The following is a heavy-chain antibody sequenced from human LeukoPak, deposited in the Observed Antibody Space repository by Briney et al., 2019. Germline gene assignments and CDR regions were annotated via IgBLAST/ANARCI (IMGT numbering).Heavy chain of an antibody. V-gene: IGHV1-8*01. CDR2: MNPNSGNT. J-gene: IGHJ6*03. CDR3: ARGEYDILTGYYPYYYYYMDV. CDR1: GYTFTSYD. D-gene: IGHD3-9*01. Sequence: GASVKVSCKASGYTFTSYDINWVRQATGQGLEWMGWMNPNSGNTGYAQKFQGRVTITRNTSISTAYMELSSLRSEDTAVYYCARGEYDILTGYYPYYYYYMDVWGKGTTVTVSS.